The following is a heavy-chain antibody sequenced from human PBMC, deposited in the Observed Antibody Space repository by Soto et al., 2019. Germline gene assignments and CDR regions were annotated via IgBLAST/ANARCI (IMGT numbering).Heavy chain of an antibody. D-gene: IGHD5-12*01. CDR1: GFKFTSYG. Sequence: DVQLLESGGGLVQPGGSLRLSCAASGFKFTSYGMIWVRQAAGKGLEWISAVTGSGGTTFYADSVEGRFTISRDNSKSTLYLQMDSLRVEDSAVYFCGKVRYGGEGAVYWPFDLWGRGTQVTVSS. CDR2: VTGSGGTT. CDR3: GKVRYGGEGAVYWPFDL. V-gene: IGHV3-23*01. J-gene: IGHJ2*01.